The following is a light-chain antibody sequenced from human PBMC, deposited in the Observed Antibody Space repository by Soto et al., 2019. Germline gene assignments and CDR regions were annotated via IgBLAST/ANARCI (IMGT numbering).Light chain of an antibody. CDR2: EAS. CDR3: QKHNGTPRT. J-gene: IGKJ1*01. Sequence: DIQVTQSPSSLSASVGDRVTITCRASQDISGHLAWYQQKPGKVPKLLIYEASTLQSRVPSRFSASGSGTDFTLTISSLQPEDVATYYCQKHNGTPRTFGQGTKVELK. V-gene: IGKV1-27*01. CDR1: QDISGH.